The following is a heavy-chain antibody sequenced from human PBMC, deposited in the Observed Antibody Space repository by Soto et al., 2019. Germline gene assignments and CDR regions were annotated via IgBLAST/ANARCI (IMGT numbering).Heavy chain of an antibody. Sequence: SETLSLTCTVSGGSNIRDGYYWSWIRQHPGKGLEWIAYISYSGSSYSNPSLKSRVTISADTSKNQFSLRLTSVTAADTAVYFCARATPAGSADFWGQGTPGTVSS. CDR1: GGSNIRDGYY. CDR2: ISYSGSS. J-gene: IGHJ4*02. V-gene: IGHV4-31*03. D-gene: IGHD2-2*01. CDR3: ARATPAGSADF.